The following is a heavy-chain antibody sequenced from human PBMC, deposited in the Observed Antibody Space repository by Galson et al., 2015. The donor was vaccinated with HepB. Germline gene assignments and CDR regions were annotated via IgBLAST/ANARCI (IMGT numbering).Heavy chain of an antibody. CDR3: ASDERYCSGGSCYSRAFDI. J-gene: IGHJ3*02. CDR2: IIPIFGTA. CDR1: GGTFSSYA. Sequence: SVKVSCKASGGTFSSYAISWVRQAPGQGLEWMGGIIPIFGTANYAQKFQGRVTITADESTSTAYMELSSLRSEDTAVYYCASDERYCSGGSCYSRAFDIWGQGTMVTVSS. D-gene: IGHD2-15*01. V-gene: IGHV1-69*13.